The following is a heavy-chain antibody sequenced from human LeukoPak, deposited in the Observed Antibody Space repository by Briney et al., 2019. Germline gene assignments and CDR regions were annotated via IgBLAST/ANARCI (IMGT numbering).Heavy chain of an antibody. V-gene: IGHV3-23*01. D-gene: IGHD2-2*01. CDR1: GLTFSTFS. CDR3: AKGGPYCSTTSCAQTFDC. J-gene: IGHJ4*02. CDR2: ISSRGTTT. Sequence: GGSLRLSCAASGLTFSTFSMTWVRQAPGKGLEWVSVISSRGTTTMYADSVKGRFTISRDNSKDTLYLQMNSLKAEDTALYFCAKGGPYCSTTSCAQTFDCWGQGTLVTVSP.